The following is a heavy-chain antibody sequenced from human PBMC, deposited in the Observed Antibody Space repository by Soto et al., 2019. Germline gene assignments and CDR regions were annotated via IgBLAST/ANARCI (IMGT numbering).Heavy chain of an antibody. D-gene: IGHD4-17*01. Sequence: QVQLVQSGAEVKKPGSSVKVSCKASGGTFSSYTISWVRQAPGQGLEWMGRIIPILGIANYAQKFQGRVTITADKSTSTAYMELSSLRSEDTAVYYCARSPRCGDYDLIWGQGTLVTVSS. CDR3: ARSPRCGDYDLI. CDR2: IIPILGIA. CDR1: GGTFSSYT. V-gene: IGHV1-69*02. J-gene: IGHJ4*02.